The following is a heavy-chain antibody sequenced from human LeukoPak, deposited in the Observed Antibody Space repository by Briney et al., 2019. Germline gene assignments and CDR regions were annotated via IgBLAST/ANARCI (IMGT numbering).Heavy chain of an antibody. V-gene: IGHV1-46*01. CDR1: GYTFTGYY. CDR3: ARGAPNWEDSDAFDI. J-gene: IGHJ3*02. D-gene: IGHD7-27*01. Sequence: ASVKVSCKASGYTFTGYYMHWVRQAPGQGLEWMGIINPSGGSTSYAQKFQGRVTMTRDTPTSTVYVELSSLRSEDTAVYYCARGAPNWEDSDAFDIWGQGTMVTVSS. CDR2: INPSGGST.